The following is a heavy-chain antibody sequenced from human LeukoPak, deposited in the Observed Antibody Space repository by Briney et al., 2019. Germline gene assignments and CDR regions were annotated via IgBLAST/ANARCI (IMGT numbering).Heavy chain of an antibody. V-gene: IGHV3-21*01. J-gene: IGHJ4*02. CDR2: ISSSSSYI. Sequence: GGSLRLSCAASGFTFSSYSMNWVRQAPGKGLEWVSSISSSSSYIYYTDSVKGRFTISRDNAKNSLYLQMNSLRAEDTAVYYCARAAAGNFDYWGQGTLVTVSS. CDR3: ARAAAGNFDY. D-gene: IGHD6-13*01. CDR1: GFTFSSYS.